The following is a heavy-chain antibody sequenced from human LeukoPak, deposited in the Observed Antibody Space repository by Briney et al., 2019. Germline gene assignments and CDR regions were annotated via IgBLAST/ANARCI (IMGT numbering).Heavy chain of an antibody. CDR2: INSDGSTT. D-gene: IGHD4-23*01. CDR1: GFSFSGSW. CDR3: IRGLGGGSDY. V-gene: IGHV3-74*03. Sequence: GGSLRLSCAASGFSFSGSWMHWVRQAPAKGLVWVSRINSDGSTTTYADSVQGRFTISRDNAKNTLYLQMISLRAEDTAVYYCIRGLGGGSDYWGLGTLVTVTS. J-gene: IGHJ4*02.